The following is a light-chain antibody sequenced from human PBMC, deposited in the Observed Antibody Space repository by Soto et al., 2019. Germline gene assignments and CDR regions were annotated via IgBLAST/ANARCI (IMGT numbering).Light chain of an antibody. CDR1: QSVNNDY. J-gene: IGKJ1*01. CDR2: GAS. Sequence: EIVLTQSPGTLSLSPGERAALSCRASQSVNNDYLAWYHQKPGRAPRLVIYGASKRATGIPDRFSGSGSGTDFTLTISRLEPEDCAVYYCQQYGRSPWTFGQGTNVEIK. CDR3: QQYGRSPWT. V-gene: IGKV3-20*01.